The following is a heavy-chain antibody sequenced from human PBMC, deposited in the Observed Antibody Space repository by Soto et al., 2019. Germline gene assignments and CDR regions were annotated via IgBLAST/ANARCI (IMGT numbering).Heavy chain of an antibody. CDR2: IDPSDSYT. CDR3: AREQPEDIVVVPAAQRGYYYYGMDV. CDR1: GYSFTSYW. V-gene: IGHV5-10-1*01. D-gene: IGHD2-2*01. Sequence: GESLKISCKGSGYSFTSYWISWVRQMPGKGLEWMGRIDPSDSYTNYSPSFQGHVTISADKSISTAYLQWSSLKASDTAIYYCAREQPEDIVVVPAAQRGYYYYGMDVWGQGTTVTVSS. J-gene: IGHJ6*02.